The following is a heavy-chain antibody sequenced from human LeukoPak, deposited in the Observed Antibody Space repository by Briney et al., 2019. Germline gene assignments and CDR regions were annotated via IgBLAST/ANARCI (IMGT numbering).Heavy chain of an antibody. CDR2: ISYDGSNK. Sequence: GGFLRLSCAASGFTFSDYNMHWVRQAPGKGLEWVAVISYDGSNKYYTDSVKGRFTISRDNAKNTLYLQMNSLRAEDTAVYYCARVGRGIAADWGQGTLVTVSS. J-gene: IGHJ4*02. D-gene: IGHD6-13*01. CDR3: ARVGRGIAAD. CDR1: GFTFSDYN. V-gene: IGHV3-30*03.